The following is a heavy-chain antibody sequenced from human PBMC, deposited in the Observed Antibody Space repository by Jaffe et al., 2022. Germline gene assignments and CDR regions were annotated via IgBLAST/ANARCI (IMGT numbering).Heavy chain of an antibody. CDR2: ISSSGSTI. V-gene: IGHV3-48*03. CDR3: AREGDGSGSYYNGFDY. CDR1: GFTFSSYE. D-gene: IGHD3-10*01. J-gene: IGHJ4*02. Sequence: EVQLVESGGGLVQPGGSLRLSCAASGFTFSSYEMNWVRQAPGKGLEWVSYISSSGSTIYYADSVKGRFTISRDNAKNSLYLQMNSLRAEDTAVYYCAREGDGSGSYYNGFDYWGQGTLVTVSS.